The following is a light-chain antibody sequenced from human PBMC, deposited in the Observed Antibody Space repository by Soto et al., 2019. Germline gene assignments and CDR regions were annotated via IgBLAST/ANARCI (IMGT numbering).Light chain of an antibody. CDR1: QSISTN. CDR3: QQSYSTPYT. V-gene: IGKV1-39*01. Sequence: DIQMTQSPSSLSASVRDRVTITCRASQSISTNLNWYQQKPGKAPKLLIYAASSLQSGVPSRFSGSGSGTDFTLTISSLQPEDFVTYYCQQSYSTPYTFGQGTKLEIK. CDR2: AAS. J-gene: IGKJ2*01.